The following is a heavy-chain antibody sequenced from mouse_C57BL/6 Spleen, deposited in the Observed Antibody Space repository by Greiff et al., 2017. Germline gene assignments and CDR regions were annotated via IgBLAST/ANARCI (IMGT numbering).Heavy chain of an antibody. Sequence: VQLQQSGAELVKPGASVKLSCKASGYTFTSYWMHWVKQRPGQGLEWIGMIHPNSGSTNYNEKFKSKATLTVDKSSSTAYMQLSSLTSEDSAVYYCARAGDYDAMDYWGQGTSVTVSS. CDR2: IHPNSGST. CDR3: ARAGDYDAMDY. CDR1: GYTFTSYW. J-gene: IGHJ4*01. V-gene: IGHV1-64*01.